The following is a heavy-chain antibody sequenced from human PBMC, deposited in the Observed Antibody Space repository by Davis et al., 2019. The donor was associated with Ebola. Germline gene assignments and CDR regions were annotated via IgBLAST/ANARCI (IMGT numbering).Heavy chain of an antibody. D-gene: IGHD1-26*01. Sequence: MPSETLSLTCTVSGGSISSYSWSWIRQSPAQGLEWIGYVFHTGSTNYNPSLKSRVTVSLDTSRTQFSLKLRSVTAADTAVYYCARIVGHTGSWYLDLWGRGTLVTVSS. CDR2: VFHTGST. J-gene: IGHJ2*01. CDR1: GGSISSYS. V-gene: IGHV4-59*08. CDR3: ARIVGHTGSWYLDL.